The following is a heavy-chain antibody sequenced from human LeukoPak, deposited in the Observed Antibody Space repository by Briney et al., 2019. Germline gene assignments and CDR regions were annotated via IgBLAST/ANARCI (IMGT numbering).Heavy chain of an antibody. D-gene: IGHD3-10*01. Sequence: GGSLRLSCAASGFTFSSHDMSWVRQAPGKGLEWVSTITSGGTTYYADSVKGRFTISRDNSKNTLYLQMNSLRAEDTAIYYCAKRHGSGIKYFEYWGQGTLVTVSS. V-gene: IGHV3-23*01. CDR2: ITSGGTT. CDR3: AKRHGSGIKYFEY. J-gene: IGHJ4*02. CDR1: GFTFSSHD.